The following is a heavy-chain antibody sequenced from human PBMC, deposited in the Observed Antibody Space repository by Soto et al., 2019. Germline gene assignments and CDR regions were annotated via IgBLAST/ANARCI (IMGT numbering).Heavy chain of an antibody. J-gene: IGHJ4*02. V-gene: IGHV3-33*01. D-gene: IGHD6-19*01. CDR3: ARGRYINGWYYYDY. Sequence: QVQLVESGGGVVQPGMSLSLSCSASGFTFSDYAMYWVRQAPGKWLEWVALTSHDERKISYADSVKGRCTMSRGTSGKTLFLKMYRLSAEDTAVYYCARGRYINGWYYYDYWGQGTLVTVSS. CDR2: TSHDERKI. CDR1: GFTFSDYA.